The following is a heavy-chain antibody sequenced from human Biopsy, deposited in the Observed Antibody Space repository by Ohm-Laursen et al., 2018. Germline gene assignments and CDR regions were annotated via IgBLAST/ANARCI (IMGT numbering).Heavy chain of an antibody. CDR1: GKTFSDYQ. Sequence: GTLSLTCAVFGKTFSDYQWSWIRQPPGKGLEWIGQINQAGTTDYNPSLKSRVSISADASKYEFSLRLTSVTAADTAVYLCGNEVHGRDYWGLGTQVTVSS. CDR3: GNEVHGRDY. V-gene: IGHV4-34*08. J-gene: IGHJ4*02. D-gene: IGHD2-15*01. CDR2: INQAGTT.